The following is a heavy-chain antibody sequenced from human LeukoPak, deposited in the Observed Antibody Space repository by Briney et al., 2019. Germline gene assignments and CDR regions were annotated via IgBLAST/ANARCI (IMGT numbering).Heavy chain of an antibody. J-gene: IGHJ4*02. CDR3: ARSIAAAGTHGVFDY. CDR1: GFTFSSYS. Sequence: GGSLRLSCAASGFTFSSYSMNWVRQAPGKGLEWVSSISSSSSYINYADSVKGRFTISRDNAKNSLYLQMNSLRAEDTAVYYCARSIAAAGTHGVFDYWGQGTLVTVSS. D-gene: IGHD6-13*01. CDR2: ISSSSSYI. V-gene: IGHV3-21*01.